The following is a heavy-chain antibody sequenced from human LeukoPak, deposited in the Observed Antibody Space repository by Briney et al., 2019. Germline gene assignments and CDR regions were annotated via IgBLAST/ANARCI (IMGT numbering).Heavy chain of an antibody. V-gene: IGHV4-59*08. D-gene: IGHD2-15*01. J-gene: IGHJ3*02. CDR3: ARGRGEEVVAAWDVIDI. CDR1: GGAISSYY. CDR2: MFYSGTT. Sequence: SETLSLTCTHSGGAISSYYWRWIRQTPGQGLEWIAYMFYSGTTNYNPSLRSRVTISLDTSKNQFSLRLSSVTAAGTAVYYWARGRGEEVVAAWDVIDIWGQGTMVTVSS.